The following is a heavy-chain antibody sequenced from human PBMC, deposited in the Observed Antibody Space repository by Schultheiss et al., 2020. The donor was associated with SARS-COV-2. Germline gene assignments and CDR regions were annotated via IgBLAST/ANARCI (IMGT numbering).Heavy chain of an antibody. V-gene: IGHV3-23*01. CDR2: ISGSGGST. D-gene: IGHD4-11*01. J-gene: IGHJ6*02. Sequence: GESLKISCAASGFTFDDYAMHWVRQAPGKGLEWVSAISGSGGSTYYADSVKGRFTISRDNSKNTLYLQMNSLRAEDTAVYYCARLPLYYYYGMDVWGQGTTVTVSS. CDR3: ARLPLYYYYGMDV. CDR1: GFTFDDYA.